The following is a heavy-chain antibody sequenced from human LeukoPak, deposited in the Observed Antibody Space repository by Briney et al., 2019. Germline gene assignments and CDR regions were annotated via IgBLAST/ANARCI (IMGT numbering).Heavy chain of an antibody. J-gene: IGHJ4*02. CDR1: GGSISSGGYY. Sequence: SETLSLTCTVSGGSISSGGYYWSWIRQHPGKGLEWIGYIYYSGSTYYNPSLKSRVTISVDKSKNQFSLKLSSVTAADTAVYYCARGQLGPFDYWGQGTLVTVSS. CDR2: IYYSGST. D-gene: IGHD6-6*01. CDR3: ARGQLGPFDY. V-gene: IGHV4-31*03.